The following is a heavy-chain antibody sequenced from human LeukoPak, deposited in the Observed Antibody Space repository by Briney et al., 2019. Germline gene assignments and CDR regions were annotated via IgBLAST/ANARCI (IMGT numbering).Heavy chain of an antibody. CDR2: IYYSGST. CDR1: GGSISSGDYY. CDR3: ARHTKRRMTNGYYYYYMDV. V-gene: IGHV4-30-4*01. Sequence: PSQTLSLTCTVSGGSISSGDYYWSWIRQPPGKGLEWIGYIYYSGSTYYNPSLKSRVTISVDTSKNQFSLKLSSVTAADTAVYYCARHTKRRMTNGYYYYYMDVWGKGTTVTVSS. D-gene: IGHD2-2*01. J-gene: IGHJ6*03.